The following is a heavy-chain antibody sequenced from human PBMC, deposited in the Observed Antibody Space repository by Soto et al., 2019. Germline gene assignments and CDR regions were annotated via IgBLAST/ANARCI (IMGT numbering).Heavy chain of an antibody. Sequence: SETLSLTCTVSGGSISSSSYYWGWIRQPPGKGLEWIGSIYYSGSTYYNPSLKSRVTISVDTSKNQFSLKLSSVTAADTAVYYCARAQKGYCSSTSCYTDWFDPWVQGTLVTVSS. CDR3: ARAQKGYCSSTSCYTDWFDP. J-gene: IGHJ5*02. D-gene: IGHD2-2*02. CDR2: IYYSGST. CDR1: GGSISSSSYY. V-gene: IGHV4-39*01.